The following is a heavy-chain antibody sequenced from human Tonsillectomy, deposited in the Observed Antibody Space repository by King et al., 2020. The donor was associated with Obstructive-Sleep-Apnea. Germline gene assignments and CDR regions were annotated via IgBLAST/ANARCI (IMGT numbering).Heavy chain of an antibody. V-gene: IGHV1-8*01. Sequence: VQLVESGAEVKKPGASVRVSCKASGYTFTSNDINWVRRATGQGLVWMGWMNPNSGNTGYAQKFQGRVTMTRNTSISTAYMELSSLRSDDRAVYYCAGGGAYISGLPFDPWGQGTLVTVSS. D-gene: IGHD6-19*01. J-gene: IGHJ5*02. CDR2: MNPNSGNT. CDR3: AGGGAYISGLPFDP. CDR1: GYTFTSND.